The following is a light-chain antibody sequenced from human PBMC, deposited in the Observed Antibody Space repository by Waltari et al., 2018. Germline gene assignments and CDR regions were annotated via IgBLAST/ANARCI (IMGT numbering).Light chain of an antibody. J-gene: IGKJ4*01. CDR1: QDIVTW. Sequence: DIQMTQSPSFVSASVGDRVTITCRASQDIVTWLAWYQQKPGQATTLLIYATFILQTGVPARFSGSGSGTDFTLTISGLQPEDSANYYCQQAKQFPLTFGGGTHVEIK. V-gene: IGKV1-12*01. CDR3: QQAKQFPLT. CDR2: ATF.